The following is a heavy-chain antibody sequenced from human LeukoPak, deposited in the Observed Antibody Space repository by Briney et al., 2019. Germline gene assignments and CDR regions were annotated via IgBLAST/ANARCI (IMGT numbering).Heavy chain of an antibody. J-gene: IGHJ3*02. Sequence: PGGSLRLSCAASGFTLSSYAMNWVRQAPGKGLEWVAYIKEDGSEKYYVGSVKGRFTISRDNAKNSLFLQMNSLRADDTAVYYCARDSPDKSAFDIWGQGTMVTVSS. CDR1: GFTLSSYA. CDR2: IKEDGSEK. CDR3: ARDSPDKSAFDI. D-gene: IGHD2-2*01. V-gene: IGHV3-7*01.